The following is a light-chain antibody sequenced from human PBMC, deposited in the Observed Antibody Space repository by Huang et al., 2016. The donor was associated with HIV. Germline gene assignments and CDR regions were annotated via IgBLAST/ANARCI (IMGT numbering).Light chain of an antibody. Sequence: DIQMTQSPSSLSASVGDRVTITCRASQGIRNSLAWYHQKPGKAPKLLLYSTSKLESGVPSRFSGDVSGTDFTLTINTLQPEDFATYFCQQSYGVPYTFGQGTKLEIK. CDR1: QGIRNS. J-gene: IGKJ2*01. CDR3: QQSYGVPYT. CDR2: STS. V-gene: IGKV1-NL1*01.